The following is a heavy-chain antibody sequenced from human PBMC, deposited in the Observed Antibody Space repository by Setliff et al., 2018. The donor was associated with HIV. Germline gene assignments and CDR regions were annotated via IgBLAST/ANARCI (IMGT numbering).Heavy chain of an antibody. V-gene: IGHV4-59*11. CDR1: GGSISSHY. Sequence: KASETLSLTCTVSGGSISSHYWSWIRQPPGKGLEWIGSIYYSGSTNYNPSLKSRVTISVDTSKNQFSLKLSSVTAADTAVYYCARVAPYYGMDVWGQGTTVTVSS. CDR2: IYYSGST. J-gene: IGHJ6*02. CDR3: ARVAPYYGMDV.